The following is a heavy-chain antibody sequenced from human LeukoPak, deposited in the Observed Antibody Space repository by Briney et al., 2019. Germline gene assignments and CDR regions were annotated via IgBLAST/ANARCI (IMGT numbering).Heavy chain of an antibody. D-gene: IGHD6-6*01. CDR2: ISYDGSNK. Sequence: PGGSLRLSCGASGFTFSSYAMHWVRQARGKGLEWVAVISYDGSNKYYADSVKGRFTISRDNSKNTLYLQMNSLRAEDTAVYYCARDIVAARPVYYFDYWGQGTLVTVSS. CDR1: GFTFSSYA. V-gene: IGHV3-30-3*01. CDR3: ARDIVAARPVYYFDY. J-gene: IGHJ4*02.